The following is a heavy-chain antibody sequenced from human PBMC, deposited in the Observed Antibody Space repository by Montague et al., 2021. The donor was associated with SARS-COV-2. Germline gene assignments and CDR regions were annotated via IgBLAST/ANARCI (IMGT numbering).Heavy chain of an antibody. J-gene: IGHJ4*02. CDR2: INHSGST. V-gene: IGHV4-34*01. D-gene: IGHD3-22*01. Sequence: SETLSLTCAVYGGSFSGYYWSWIRQPPGKGLEWMGEINHSGSTNYNPSLKSRVTISVDTSKNQLSLKLSSVTAADTAVYYCASFPSGYYDSSGYHIWGQGTLVTVSS. CDR3: ASFPSGYYDSSGYHI. CDR1: GGSFSGYY.